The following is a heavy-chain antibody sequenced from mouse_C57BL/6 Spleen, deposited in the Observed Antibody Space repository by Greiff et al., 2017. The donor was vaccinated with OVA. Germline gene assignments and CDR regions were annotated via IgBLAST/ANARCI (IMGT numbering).Heavy chain of an antibody. Sequence: QVQLQQSGPELVKPGASVKISCKASGYAFSSSWMNWVKQRPGKGLEWIGRIYPGDGDPNYNGKFKGKATLTADKSSSTAYMQLSSLTSEDSAVYFCARSDYYAMDYWGQGTSVTVSS. CDR1: GYAFSSSW. J-gene: IGHJ4*01. CDR3: ARSDYYAMDY. CDR2: IYPGDGDP. V-gene: IGHV1-82*01.